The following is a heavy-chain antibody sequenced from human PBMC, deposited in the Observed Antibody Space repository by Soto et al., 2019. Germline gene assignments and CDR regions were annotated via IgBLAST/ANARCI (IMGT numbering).Heavy chain of an antibody. CDR1: GFTFSSYA. CDR3: ARDRGALGPPPAP. J-gene: IGHJ5*02. Sequence: EVQLLESGGGLIQPGGSLRLSCAASGFTFSSYAMSWVRQAPGKGLEWVSAMSGSGGSTYYADSVKGRFTISRDNSKNTLYLQMNSLRAEDTAVYYCARDRGALGPPPAPWGQGTLVTVSS. V-gene: IGHV3-23*01. CDR2: MSGSGGST. D-gene: IGHD3-10*01.